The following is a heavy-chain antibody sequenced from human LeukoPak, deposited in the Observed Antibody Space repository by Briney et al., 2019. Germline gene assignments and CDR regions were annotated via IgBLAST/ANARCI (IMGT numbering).Heavy chain of an antibody. CDR1: GFTFSSYA. Sequence: GGSLRLSRAASGFTFSSYAMYWVCQAPGKGLEWGTDICYDGSNKYYAASVKGRFTISRDNSKNPLYLQMNSLRAEDTAVYYCARGLFNYDNSGLNYWGQGPRVTVSS. V-gene: IGHV3-33*01. D-gene: IGHD3-22*01. CDR3: ARGLFNYDNSGLNY. J-gene: IGHJ4*02. CDR2: ICYDGSNK.